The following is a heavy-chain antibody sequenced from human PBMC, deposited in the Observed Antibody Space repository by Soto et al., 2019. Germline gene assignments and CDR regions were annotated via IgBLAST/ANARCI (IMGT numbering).Heavy chain of an antibody. CDR2: FYWGDDK. J-gene: IGHJ4*02. Sequence: GLDLEWLALFYWGDDKRYSPSLKSRLTITKDTSKNQVVLTMTSMDPVDTATYYCARLTTVTTGYDYWGQGTLVTVSS. D-gene: IGHD4-17*01. V-gene: IGHV2-5*02. CDR3: ARLTTVTTGYDY.